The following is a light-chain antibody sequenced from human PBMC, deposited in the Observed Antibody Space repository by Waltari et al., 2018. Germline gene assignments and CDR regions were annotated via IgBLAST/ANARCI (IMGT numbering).Light chain of an antibody. CDR2: RNN. CDR3: ASWDDSLNGPV. Sequence: QSVLTQPPSASGTTGQRVTISCSGSRSHIGPNTVNWYQQLPGAAPKVLIYRNNQRPSGVPDRFSGSKSVTSASLAISGLQSEDEAAYFCASWDDSLNGPVFGGGTTLTVL. J-gene: IGLJ3*02. V-gene: IGLV1-44*01. CDR1: RSHIGPNT.